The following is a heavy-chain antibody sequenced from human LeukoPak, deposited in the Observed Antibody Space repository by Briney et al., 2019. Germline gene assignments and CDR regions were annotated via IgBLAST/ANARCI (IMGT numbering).Heavy chain of an antibody. CDR2: MYHTGST. V-gene: IGHV4-38-2*02. D-gene: IGHD3-10*01. CDR1: GYSMSSGYY. CDR3: ARQVWFGARFDY. J-gene: IGHJ4*02. Sequence: SETLSLTCTVSGYSMSSGYYWGWIRQPPERGLEWIGSMYHTGSTYYNPSLKSRVTISVDTSKNQFYLKLSSVTAADTAVYYWARQVWFGARFDYWGQGTLVTVSS.